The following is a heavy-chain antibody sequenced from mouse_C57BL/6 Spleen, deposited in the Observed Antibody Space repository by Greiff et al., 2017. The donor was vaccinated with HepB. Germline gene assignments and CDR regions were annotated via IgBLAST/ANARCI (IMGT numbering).Heavy chain of an antibody. D-gene: IGHD4-1*01. CDR3: ARRTNWDVGYAMDY. V-gene: IGHV1-61*01. CDR2: IYPSDSET. CDR1: GYTFTSYW. Sequence: VQLQQPGAELVRPGSSVKLSCKASGYTFTSYWMDWVKQRPGQGLEWIGNIYPSDSETHYNQKFKDKATLTVDKSSSTAYMQLSSLTSEDSAVYYCARRTNWDVGYAMDYWGQGTSVTVSS. J-gene: IGHJ4*01.